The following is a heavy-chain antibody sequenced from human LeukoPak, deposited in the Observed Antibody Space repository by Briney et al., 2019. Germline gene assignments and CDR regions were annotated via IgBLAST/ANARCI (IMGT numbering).Heavy chain of an antibody. V-gene: IGHV1-2*02. D-gene: IGHD2-2*01. CDR3: ARGIVVVPAGGWFDP. J-gene: IGHJ5*02. CDR2: INPNSGGT. Sequence: ASVKVSCKASGYTFTGYYMHWVRQAPGQGLERMGWINPNSGGTNYAQKFQGRVTMTRDTSISTAYMELSRLRSDDTAVYYCARGIVVVPAGGWFDPWGQGTLVTASS. CDR1: GYTFTGYY.